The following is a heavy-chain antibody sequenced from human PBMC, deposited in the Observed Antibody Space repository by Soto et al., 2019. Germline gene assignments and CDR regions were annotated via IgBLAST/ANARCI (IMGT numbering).Heavy chain of an antibody. V-gene: IGHV3-30-3*01. D-gene: IGHD4-17*01. J-gene: IGHJ3*02. CDR3: ARPSYGDYVTAFDI. Sequence: QVQLVESGGGVVQSGRSLRLSCAASGFTFSSYAMHWVRQAPGKGLEWVAVISYDGSNKYYADSVKGRFTISRDNSKNTLYLQMNSLRAEDTAVYYCARPSYGDYVTAFDIWGQGTMVTVSS. CDR2: ISYDGSNK. CDR1: GFTFSSYA.